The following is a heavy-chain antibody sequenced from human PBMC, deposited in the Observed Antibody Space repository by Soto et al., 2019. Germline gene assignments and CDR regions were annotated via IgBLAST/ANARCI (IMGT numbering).Heavy chain of an antibody. D-gene: IGHD2-8*01. CDR1: GFTFDNYA. Sequence: EVQLVESGGDLVQPGRSLRLSCAASGFTFDNYAMHWVRQVPGKAPEWVSGISWNSGTTGYADSVKGRFTISRDSARNSLYLQMNSLRPEDTALYYCAKDVRDSWWGGGYFENWGQGTPVTVSS. CDR2: ISWNSGTT. J-gene: IGHJ4*02. CDR3: AKDVRDSWWGGGYFEN. V-gene: IGHV3-9*01.